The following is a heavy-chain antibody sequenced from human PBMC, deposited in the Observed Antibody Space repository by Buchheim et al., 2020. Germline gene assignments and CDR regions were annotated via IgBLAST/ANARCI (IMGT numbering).Heavy chain of an antibody. CDR2: ISYDGSNK. CDR1: GFTFSSYG. J-gene: IGHJ6*02. CDR3: AKESRSIAARRYYYGMDV. V-gene: IGHV3-30*18. D-gene: IGHD6-6*01. Sequence: QVQLVESGGGVVQPGRSLRLSCAASGFTFSSYGMHWVRQAPGKGLEWVAVISYDGSNKYYADSVKGRFTISRDNSKNTLDLQMNSLRAEDTAVYYCAKESRSIAARRYYYGMDVWGQGTT.